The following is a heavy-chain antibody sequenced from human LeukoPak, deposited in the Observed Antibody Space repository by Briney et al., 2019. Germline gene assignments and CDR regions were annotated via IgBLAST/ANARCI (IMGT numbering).Heavy chain of an antibody. CDR1: GFTFSSYG. CDR3: AKGGTYYDFWSGYY. CDR2: IRYDGSNK. Sequence: PGGSLRLSCAASGFTFSSYGMHWVRQAPGKGLEWVAFIRYDGSNKYYADSVKARFTISRDNSKTTLSLQMNSLRAEDTAVYYCAKGGTYYDFWSGYYWGQGTLVTVSS. V-gene: IGHV3-30*02. J-gene: IGHJ4*02. D-gene: IGHD3-3*01.